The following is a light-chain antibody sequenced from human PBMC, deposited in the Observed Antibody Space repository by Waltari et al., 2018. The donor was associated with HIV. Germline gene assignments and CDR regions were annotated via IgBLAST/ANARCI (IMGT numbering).Light chain of an antibody. Sequence: SYVLTQPPSVSVAPGKTARITSGGNNIGSKSVHWYQQTPGQAPVLVIYYDSDRPSGIPERFSGSNSGNTATLTISRVEAGDEADYYCQVWDSSSDHWVFGGGTKLTVL. CDR1: NIGSKS. CDR3: QVWDSSSDHWV. CDR2: YDS. V-gene: IGLV3-21*04. J-gene: IGLJ3*02.